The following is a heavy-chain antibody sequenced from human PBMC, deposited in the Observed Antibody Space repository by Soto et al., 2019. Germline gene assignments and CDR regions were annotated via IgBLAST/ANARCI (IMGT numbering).Heavy chain of an antibody. CDR2: ISSSSSYI. CDR3: ARGSVAGSYYYYGMDV. Sequence: EVQLVESGGGLVKPGGSLRLSCAASGFTFSSYSMNWVRQAPGKGLEWVSSISSSSSYIYYADSVKGRFTISRDNAKNSLYLQMISLRAEDTAVYYCARGSVAGSYYYYGMDVWGQGTTVTVSS. V-gene: IGHV3-21*01. J-gene: IGHJ6*02. D-gene: IGHD6-19*01. CDR1: GFTFSSYS.